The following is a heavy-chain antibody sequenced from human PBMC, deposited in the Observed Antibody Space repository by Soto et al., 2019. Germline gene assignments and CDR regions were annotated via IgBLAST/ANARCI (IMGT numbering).Heavy chain of an antibody. V-gene: IGHV1-46*01. CDR1: GYTFTSTW. D-gene: IGHD2-2*01. CDR3: ARGSGDCISTSCLKNYGMDV. CDR2: INPSGGST. J-gene: IGHJ6*02. Sequence: GASVKVSCKASGYTFTSTWMHWVRQAPGQGLEWMGIINPSGGSTSYAQKFQGRVTMTRDTSTSTVYMELSSLRSEDTAVYYCARGSGDCISTSCLKNYGMDVWGQGTTVTVSS.